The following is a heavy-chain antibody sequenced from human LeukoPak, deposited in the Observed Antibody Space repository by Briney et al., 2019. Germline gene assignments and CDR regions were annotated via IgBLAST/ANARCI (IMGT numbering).Heavy chain of an antibody. V-gene: IGHV4-31*03. D-gene: IGHD1-14*01. CDR3: ARDTEATGLFDP. CDR1: GGSISSGGYY. Sequence: SETLSLTCTVSGGSISSGGYYWGWLRQHPGTGLEWIGYIYYSGSTYYNPSLKSRVTISVDTSKNQFSLKLSSVTAADTAVYYCARDTEATGLFDPWGQGTLVTVSS. J-gene: IGHJ5*02. CDR2: IYYSGST.